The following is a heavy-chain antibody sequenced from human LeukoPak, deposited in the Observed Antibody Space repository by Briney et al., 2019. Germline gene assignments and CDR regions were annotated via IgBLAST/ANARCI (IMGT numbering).Heavy chain of an antibody. D-gene: IGHD6-13*01. Sequence: PGGSLRLSCAASGFIFSSYAMSWVRQAPGKGLEWVSSISSSSSYIYYADSVKGRFTISRDNAKNSLYLQMNSLRAEDTAVYYCARENIAAAGIVWGQGTLVTVSS. CDR2: ISSSSSYI. CDR3: ARENIAAAGIV. CDR1: GFIFSSYA. V-gene: IGHV3-21*01. J-gene: IGHJ4*02.